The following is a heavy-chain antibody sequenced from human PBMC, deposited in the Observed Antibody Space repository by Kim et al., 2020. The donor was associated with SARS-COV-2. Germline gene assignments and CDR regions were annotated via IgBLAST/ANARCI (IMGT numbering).Heavy chain of an antibody. CDR2: INHSGST. V-gene: IGHV4-34*01. D-gene: IGHD6-19*01. J-gene: IGHJ6*02. CDR3: ARGKWLVWGRNYYYYGMDV. CDR1: GGSFSGYY. Sequence: SETLSLTCAVYGGSFSGYYWSWIRQPPGKGLEWIGEINHSGSTNYNPSLKSRVTISVDTSKNQFSLKLSSVTAADTAVYYCARGKWLVWGRNYYYYGMDVWGQGTTVTVSS.